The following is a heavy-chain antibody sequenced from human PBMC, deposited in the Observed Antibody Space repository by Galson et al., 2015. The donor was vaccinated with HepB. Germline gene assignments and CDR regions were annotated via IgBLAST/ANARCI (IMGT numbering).Heavy chain of an antibody. J-gene: IGHJ3*02. D-gene: IGHD1-1*01. CDR3: ARDKVQLERRANRGHAFDI. Sequence: SVKVSCKASGYTFTGYYMHWVRQAPGQGLEWMGWINPNSGGTNYAQKFQGWVTMTRDTSISTAYMELSRLRSDDTAVYYCARDKVQLERRANRGHAFDIWGQGTMVTVSS. CDR2: INPNSGGT. V-gene: IGHV1-2*04. CDR1: GYTFTGYY.